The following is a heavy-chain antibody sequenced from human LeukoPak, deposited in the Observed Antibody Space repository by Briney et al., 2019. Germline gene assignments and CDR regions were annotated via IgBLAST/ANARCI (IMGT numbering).Heavy chain of an antibody. J-gene: IGHJ6*02. Sequence: PGGSLRLSCAASGFTFSSYAMSWVRQAPGKGLEWVLAISGSGGSTYYADSVKGRFTISRDNSKNTLYLQMNSLRAEDTAVYYCASLAAPYYYYGMDVWGQGTTVTVSS. CDR1: GFTFSSYA. V-gene: IGHV3-23*01. CDR2: ISGSGGST. D-gene: IGHD6-25*01. CDR3: ASLAAPYYYYGMDV.